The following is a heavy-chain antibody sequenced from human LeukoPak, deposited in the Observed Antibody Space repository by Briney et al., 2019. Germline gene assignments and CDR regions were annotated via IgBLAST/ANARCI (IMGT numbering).Heavy chain of an antibody. V-gene: IGHV1-18*01. CDR3: ARDDMGYCSSTSCFPHYMDV. D-gene: IGHD2-2*01. CDR2: ISAYNGNT. J-gene: IGHJ6*03. Sequence: ASVKVSCKASGYIFTSFGVSWVRQAPGQGLEWMGWISAYNGNTNYAQKLQGRVTMTTDTSTSTVYMELRSLRSEDTAVYYCARDDMGYCSSTSCFPHYMDVWGKGTTVTVSS. CDR1: GYIFTSFG.